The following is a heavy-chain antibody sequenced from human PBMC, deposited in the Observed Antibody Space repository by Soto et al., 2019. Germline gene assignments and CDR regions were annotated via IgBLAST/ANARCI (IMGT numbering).Heavy chain of an antibody. V-gene: IGHV3-23*01. J-gene: IGHJ4*02. CDR1: GFTFSTYA. D-gene: IGHD6-19*01. CDR3: AKERSSGWSFDY. CDR2: ISGSGDST. Sequence: PGGSLRLSCAASGFTFSTYAMNWVRQAPGKGLEWVSGISGSGDSTYYADSVKGRFTVSRDNSKNTLYLQMNSLRAEDTAVFYCAKERSSGWSFDYWGQGSLVPGSS.